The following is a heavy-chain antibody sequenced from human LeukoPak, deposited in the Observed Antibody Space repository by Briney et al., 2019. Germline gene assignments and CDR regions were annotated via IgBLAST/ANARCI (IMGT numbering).Heavy chain of an antibody. CDR3: TRDMGGTYFDY. CDR2: ISYDGSNK. D-gene: IGHD1-26*01. V-gene: IGHV3-30*03. J-gene: IGHJ4*02. Sequence: GRSLRLSCAASGFTFSSYGMHWVRQAPGKGLEWVALISYDGSNKYYADSVKGRFTISRDNSKNTLYLQMNSLRAEDTAVYYCTRDMGGTYFDYWGQGTLVTVSS. CDR1: GFTFSSYG.